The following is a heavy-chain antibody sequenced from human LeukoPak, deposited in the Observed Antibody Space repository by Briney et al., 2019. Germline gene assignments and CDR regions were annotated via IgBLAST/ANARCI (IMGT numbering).Heavy chain of an antibody. J-gene: IGHJ3*02. Sequence: GGSLRLSCAASGFTFSSYGMHWVRQAPGKGLEWVAFIRYDGSNEYYADSVKGRFTISRDNSKNTLYLQMNSLRAEDTAVYYCARVYDYGDQVRAFDIWGQGTMVTVSS. CDR2: IRYDGSNE. D-gene: IGHD4-17*01. CDR3: ARVYDYGDQVRAFDI. V-gene: IGHV3-30*02. CDR1: GFTFSSYG.